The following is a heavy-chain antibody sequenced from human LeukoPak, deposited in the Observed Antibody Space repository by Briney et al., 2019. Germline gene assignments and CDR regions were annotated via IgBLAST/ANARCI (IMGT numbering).Heavy chain of an antibody. CDR1: GGTFSSYA. J-gene: IGHJ3*02. V-gene: IGHV1-69*05. Sequence: ASVKVSCKASGGTFSSYAISWVRQAPGQGHEWMGGIIPIFGTANYAQKFQGRVTITTDESTSTAYMELSSLRSEDTAVYYCASSMIVVVNHDAFDIWGQGTMVTVSS. CDR2: IIPIFGTA. D-gene: IGHD3-22*01. CDR3: ASSMIVVVNHDAFDI.